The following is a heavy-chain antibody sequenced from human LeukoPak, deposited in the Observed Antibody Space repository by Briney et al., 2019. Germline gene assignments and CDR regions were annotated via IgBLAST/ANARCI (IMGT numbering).Heavy chain of an antibody. J-gene: IGHJ4*02. Sequence: GGSLRLSCAASGLTFSRYWMTWFRQAPGKGLEWVAVISYDGSNKYYADSVKGRFTISRDNSKNTLYLQMNSLRAEDTAVYYCAKKWGYYDSSGHLDYWGQGTLVTVSS. D-gene: IGHD3-22*01. CDR3: AKKWGYYDSSGHLDY. CDR1: GLTFSRYW. V-gene: IGHV3-30*18. CDR2: ISYDGSNK.